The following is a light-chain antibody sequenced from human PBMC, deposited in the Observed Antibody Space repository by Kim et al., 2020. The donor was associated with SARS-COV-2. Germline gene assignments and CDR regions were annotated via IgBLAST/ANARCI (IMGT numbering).Light chain of an antibody. CDR2: AAS. V-gene: IGKV3-20*01. CDR3: QQYGNGNSPRYS. J-gene: IGKJ2*01. CDR1: QTVTSKY. Sequence: EIVLTQSPGTLSLSPGERANLSCRASQTVTSKYFAWYQQKPGQAPRLLTYAASSRATGIPDRFSGSGSGTDFTLTISRLEPEDIAVYYCQQYGNGNSPRYSFGQGTKLEIK.